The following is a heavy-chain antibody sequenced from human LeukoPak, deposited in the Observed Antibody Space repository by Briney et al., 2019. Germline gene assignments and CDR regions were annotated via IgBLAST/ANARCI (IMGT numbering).Heavy chain of an antibody. CDR3: TILVVTAAPLYNCLDP. V-gene: IGHV4-34*01. J-gene: IGHJ5*02. CDR2: INHSGST. Sequence: SETLSLTCAVYGGSFSGYYWSWIRQPPGKGLEWIGEINHSGSTNYNPSLKSRVTISVDTSKNQFSLKLSSVTAADTAVYYCTILVVTAAPLYNCLDPWGQGTLVTVSS. D-gene: IGHD2-2*01. CDR1: GGSFSGYY.